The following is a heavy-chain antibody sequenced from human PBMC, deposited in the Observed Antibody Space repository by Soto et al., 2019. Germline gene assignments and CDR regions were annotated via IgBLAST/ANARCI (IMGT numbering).Heavy chain of an antibody. J-gene: IGHJ4*02. CDR1: GDSVSSPYY. D-gene: IGHD6-19*01. V-gene: IGHV4-4*02. CDR2: VFHTGTT. Sequence: QVQLQESGPGLVKPSGTLSLTCAVSGDSVSSPYYWCWVRQPPGKGLEWIGEVFHTGTTSYNPSLRSRVTISMDKSNNHFSLDPSSVTAADTAVYYCARSAGWYAVHSWGPGTLVIVSS. CDR3: ARSAGWYAVHS.